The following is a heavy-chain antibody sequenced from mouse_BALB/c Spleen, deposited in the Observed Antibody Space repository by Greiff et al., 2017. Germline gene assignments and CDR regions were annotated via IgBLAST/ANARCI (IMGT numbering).Heavy chain of an antibody. Sequence: EVKLQESGPELVKPGASVKMSCKASGYTFTSYVMHWVKQKPGQGLEWIGYINPYNDGTKYNEKFKGKATLTSDKSSSTAYMELSSLTSEDSAVYYCARGGSYVGANYWGQGTTLTVSS. D-gene: IGHD1-1*02. CDR3: ARGGSYVGANY. CDR1: GYTFTSYV. J-gene: IGHJ2*01. CDR2: INPYNDGT. V-gene: IGHV1-14*01.